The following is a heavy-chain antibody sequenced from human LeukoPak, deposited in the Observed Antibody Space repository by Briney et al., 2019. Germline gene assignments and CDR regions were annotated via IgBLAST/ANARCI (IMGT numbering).Heavy chain of an antibody. D-gene: IGHD5-18*01. CDR2: INHSGST. CDR3: AGGGSYGITTLDY. V-gene: IGHV4-34*01. Sequence: SETLSLTCAVYGGSFSGYYWSWIRQPPGKGLEWIGEINHSGSTNYNPSLKSRVTISVDTSKNQFSLKLSSVTAADTAVYYCAGGGSYGITTLDYWGQGTLVTVSS. J-gene: IGHJ4*02. CDR1: GGSFSGYY.